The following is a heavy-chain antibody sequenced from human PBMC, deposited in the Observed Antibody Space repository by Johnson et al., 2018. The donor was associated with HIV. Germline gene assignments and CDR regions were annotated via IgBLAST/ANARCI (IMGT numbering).Heavy chain of an antibody. CDR3: AKDKFMFLDNPVDAFDV. D-gene: IGHD3/OR15-3a*01. CDR2: IYSGGST. CDR1: GFSVSNTY. J-gene: IGHJ3*01. Sequence: VQLVESGGGVVQSGGSLRLSCGASGFSVSNTYMNWVRQAPGKGLEWVSVIYSGGSTYYADSVKGLSTISRDNSNNTLFLQMNSLRADYTGVYYCAKDKFMFLDNPVDAFDVWGQGTMVTFSS. V-gene: IGHV3-66*02.